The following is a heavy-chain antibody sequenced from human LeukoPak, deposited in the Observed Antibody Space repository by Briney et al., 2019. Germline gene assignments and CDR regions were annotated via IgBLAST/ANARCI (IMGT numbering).Heavy chain of an antibody. D-gene: IGHD1-26*01. J-gene: IGHJ4*02. CDR1: SDSISIYY. CDR2: IYYTGNT. CDR3: ARSASGSRGYFDY. Sequence: SETLSLTCTVSSDSISIYYWSWLRQPPEKGLEWIGYIYYTGNTNYNPSLKSRVTMSVDTSRNQFSLKMNSLTAADTAVYFCARSASGSRGYFDYWGQGTLVTVSS. V-gene: IGHV4-59*01.